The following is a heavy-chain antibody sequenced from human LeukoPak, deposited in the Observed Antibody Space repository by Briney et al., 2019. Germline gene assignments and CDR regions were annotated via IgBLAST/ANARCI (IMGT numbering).Heavy chain of an antibody. CDR3: ARDPTTYCSGTSCSL. J-gene: IGHJ4*02. Sequence: PGGSLRLSCAASGFTFSGSAMHWVRQASGKGLEWVSSISSSSSYIYYADSVKGRFTISRDNAKNTLYLQMDSLRVEDTAVYYCARDPTTYCSGTSCSLWGQGTLVTVSS. CDR2: ISSSSSYI. CDR1: GFTFSGSA. V-gene: IGHV3-21*01. D-gene: IGHD2-2*01.